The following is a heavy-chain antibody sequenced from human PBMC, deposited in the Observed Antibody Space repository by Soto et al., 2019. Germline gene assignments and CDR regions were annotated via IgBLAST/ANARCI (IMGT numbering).Heavy chain of an antibody. CDR3: ARDRTPGYSSGPSHA. CDR2: ISSSSSYI. Sequence: PGGSVRLSCAASGFTFSSYSMNWVRQAPGKGLEWVSSISSSSSYIYYADSVKGRFTISRDNAKNSLYLQMNSLRAEDTAVYYCARDRTPGYSSGPSHAWGQGTLVTVS. J-gene: IGHJ4*02. CDR1: GFTFSSYS. D-gene: IGHD6-19*01. V-gene: IGHV3-21*01.